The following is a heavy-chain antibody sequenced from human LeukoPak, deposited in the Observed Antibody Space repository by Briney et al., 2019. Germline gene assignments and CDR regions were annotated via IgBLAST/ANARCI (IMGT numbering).Heavy chain of an antibody. D-gene: IGHD3-22*01. CDR1: GFSFSNYW. CDR2: IDTDGSST. V-gene: IGHV3-74*01. J-gene: IGHJ4*02. Sequence: GGSLSLSCASSGFSFSNYWMHWVRQAPGKGLVWVSRIDTDGSSTTYADSVKGRFAISRDNAKNSLYLQMNSLRAEDTAVYYCASLKPYYDSSGNYWGQGTLVTVSS. CDR3: ASLKPYYDSSGNY.